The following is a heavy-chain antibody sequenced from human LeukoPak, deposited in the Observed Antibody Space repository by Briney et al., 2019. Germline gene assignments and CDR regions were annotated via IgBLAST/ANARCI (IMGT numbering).Heavy chain of an antibody. Sequence: ASVKVSCKASGYTFTGYGISWVRQAPGQGLEWMGWISAYNGNTNYAQKLQGRVTMTTDTSTSTAYMELRSLRSDDTAVYYCARPRLGELFPDVWGQGTTVTVSS. D-gene: IGHD3-16*01. CDR1: GYTFTGYG. CDR2: ISAYNGNT. CDR3: ARPRLGELFPDV. J-gene: IGHJ6*02. V-gene: IGHV1-18*01.